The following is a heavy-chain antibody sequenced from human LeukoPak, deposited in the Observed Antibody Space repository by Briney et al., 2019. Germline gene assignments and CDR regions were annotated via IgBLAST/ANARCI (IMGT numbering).Heavy chain of an antibody. D-gene: IGHD4-11*01. CDR3: ARYSTATVTTQDWFDP. Sequence: NPSETLSLTCTVSGGSISSGDYYWSWIRQPPGKGLEWIGYIYYSESTYYNPSLKSRVTISVDTSKNQFSLKLSSVTAADTAVYYCARYSTATVTTQDWFDPWGQGTLVTVSS. V-gene: IGHV4-30-4*08. CDR2: IYYSEST. CDR1: GGSISSGDYY. J-gene: IGHJ5*02.